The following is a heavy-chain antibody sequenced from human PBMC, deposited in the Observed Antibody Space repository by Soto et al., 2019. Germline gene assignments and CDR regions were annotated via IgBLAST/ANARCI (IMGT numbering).Heavy chain of an antibody. J-gene: IGHJ6*02. CDR2: ISYDGSNK. D-gene: IGHD6-13*01. V-gene: IGHV3-30-3*01. CDR3: ARDPREYSTSWIYYYYYGMDV. Sequence: QVQLVESGGGVVQPGRSLRLSCAASGFAFSSYAMHWVRQAPGKGLEWVAVISYDGSNKYYADSVKGRFTISRDNSKNTLYLQMNSLRAEDTALYYCARDPREYSTSWIYYYYYGMDVWGQGTTVTVSS. CDR1: GFAFSSYA.